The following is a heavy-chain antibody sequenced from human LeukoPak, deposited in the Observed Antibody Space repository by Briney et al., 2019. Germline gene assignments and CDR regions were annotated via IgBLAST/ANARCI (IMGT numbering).Heavy chain of an antibody. V-gene: IGHV1-46*01. J-gene: IGHJ4*02. CDR2: IYPRDGST. CDR3: ARDQEGFDY. Sequence: PGASVKVSCQASGYTFTSNYIHWVRQAPGQGLEWMGMIYPRDGSTSYAQKFQGRVTVTRDTSTSTAHMELSGLRSVDTAVYYCARDQEGFDYWGQGTLVTVSS. CDR1: GYTFTSNY.